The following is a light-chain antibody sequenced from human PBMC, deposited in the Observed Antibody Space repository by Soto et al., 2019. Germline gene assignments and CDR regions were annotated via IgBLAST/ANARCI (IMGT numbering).Light chain of an antibody. Sequence: EIVLTQSPGTLSLSPGEGATLSCRASQSVSSSYLAWYQQKPGQAPRLLIYGASSRATGIPDRFSGSGSGTDFTLTISSLQAEDVAVYYCQQYYRTPWTFGQGTKVDIK. CDR3: QQYYRTPWT. V-gene: IGKV3-20*01. CDR2: GAS. CDR1: QSVSSSY. J-gene: IGKJ1*01.